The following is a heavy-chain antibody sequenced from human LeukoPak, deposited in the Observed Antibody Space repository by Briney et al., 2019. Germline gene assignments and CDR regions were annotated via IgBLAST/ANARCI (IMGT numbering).Heavy chain of an antibody. CDR1: GFTFSSYA. CDR2: ISYDGSNK. CDR3: AAATVTSEIDY. Sequence: GGSLRLSCAASGFTFSSYAMHWVRQAPGKGLEWVAVISYDGSNKYYADSVKGRFTISRDNSKNTLYLQMNSLRAEDTAVYYCAAATVTSEIDYWGQGTLVTVSS. D-gene: IGHD4-17*01. V-gene: IGHV3-30-3*01. J-gene: IGHJ4*02.